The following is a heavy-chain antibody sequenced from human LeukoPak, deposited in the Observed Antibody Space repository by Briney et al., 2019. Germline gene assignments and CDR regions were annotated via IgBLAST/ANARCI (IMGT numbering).Heavy chain of an antibody. J-gene: IGHJ4*02. Sequence: GGSLRLSCAASGFTFSSYAMHWVRQAPGKGLEWVAVISYDGSNKYYADSVKARFTISRDNSKNTLYLQMNSLRAEDTAVYYCAREGVGASLDYWGQGTLVTVSS. V-gene: IGHV3-30-3*01. D-gene: IGHD1-26*01. CDR1: GFTFSSYA. CDR3: AREGVGASLDY. CDR2: ISYDGSNK.